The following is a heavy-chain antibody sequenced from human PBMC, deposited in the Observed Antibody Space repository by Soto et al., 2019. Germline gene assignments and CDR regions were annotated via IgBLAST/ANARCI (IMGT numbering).Heavy chain of an antibody. V-gene: IGHV4-31*03. D-gene: IGHD6-19*01. CDR2: IYYSGST. CDR1: GGSISSGGYY. CDR3: ARDKGGGSGWAGNPGAFDI. J-gene: IGHJ3*02. Sequence: SETLPLTCTVSGGSISSGGYYWSWIRQHPGKGLEWIGYIYYSGSTYYNPSLKSRVTISVDTSKNQFSLKLSSVTAADTAVYYCARDKGGGSGWAGNPGAFDIWGQGTVVTVSS.